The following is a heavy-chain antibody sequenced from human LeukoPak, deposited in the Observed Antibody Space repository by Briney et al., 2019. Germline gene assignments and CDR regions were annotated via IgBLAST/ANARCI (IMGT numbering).Heavy chain of an antibody. Sequence: SQTLSLTCAISGDSVSNNGASWNWIRQSPSRGLEWLGRTYYGTRWYFDYAVSVRSRATINPDTSKNQFSLQLDSVTPEDTAVYYCARGGAGWYVSVFDPWGQGTLVTVSS. CDR2: TYYGTRWYF. V-gene: IGHV6-1*01. CDR3: ARGGAGWYVSVFDP. CDR1: GDSVSNNGAS. J-gene: IGHJ5*02. D-gene: IGHD6-19*01.